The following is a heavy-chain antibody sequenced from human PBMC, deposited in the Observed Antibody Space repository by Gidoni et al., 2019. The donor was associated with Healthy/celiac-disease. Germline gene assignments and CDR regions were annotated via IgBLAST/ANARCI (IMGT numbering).Heavy chain of an antibody. Sequence: QVQLQQWGAGLLKPSETLSLTCAVYGGSFCGYYWSWIRQPPGKGLEWIGEINHSGSTNYNPSLKSRVTISVDTSKNQFSLKLSSVTAADTAVYYCARGIAAAGTNSDYWGQGTLVTVSS. CDR1: GGSFCGYY. J-gene: IGHJ4*02. V-gene: IGHV4-34*01. D-gene: IGHD6-13*01. CDR3: ARGIAAAGTNSDY. CDR2: INHSGST.